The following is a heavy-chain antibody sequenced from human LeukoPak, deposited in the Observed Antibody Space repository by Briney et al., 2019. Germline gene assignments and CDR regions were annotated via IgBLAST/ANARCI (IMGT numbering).Heavy chain of an antibody. CDR2: FDPEDGDT. J-gene: IGHJ4*02. CDR1: GYTLTELS. CDR3: ACYYDTSVYVTVYFHY. V-gene: IGHV1-24*01. D-gene: IGHD3-22*01. Sequence: ASVKVSCKVSGYTLTELSMHWVRQAPGRGLEWMGGFDPEDGDTIYAQKFQGRVTMTEDTSTDTAYMELSSLRSEDTAVYYCACYYDTSVYVTVYFHYWGQGTLVTVSS.